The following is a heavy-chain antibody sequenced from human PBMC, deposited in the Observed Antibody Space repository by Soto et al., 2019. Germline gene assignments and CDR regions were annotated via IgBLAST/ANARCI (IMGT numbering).Heavy chain of an antibody. CDR2: ISARGGSS. J-gene: IGHJ5*02. D-gene: IGHD5-12*01. Sequence: EVQLLESGGGLVQPGGSLRLACAASGFSFNSYAMVCVRQAPGKGLEWVSVISARGGSSYFADSVKGRFTISRDNPKNVLALELNRPRAEYTVTYFWAKGSSEYSAAGDRGGQGTVLLVSS. V-gene: IGHV3-23*01. CDR3: AKGSSEYSAAGDR. CDR1: GFSFNSYA.